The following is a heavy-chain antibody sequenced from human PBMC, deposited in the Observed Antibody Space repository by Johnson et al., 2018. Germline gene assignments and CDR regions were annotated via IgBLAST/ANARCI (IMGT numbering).Heavy chain of an antibody. Sequence: VQLLESGGGVVQPGRSLRLSCAASGFTFSSYGMHWVRQAPGKGLEWVAVISYDGSNKYYADSVKGRFTISRDNSKNTLYLQMNSLRAEDTAVYYCAKDSPGGGWPLDAFDIWGQGTMVTVSS. CDR3: AKDSPGGGWPLDAFDI. J-gene: IGHJ3*02. CDR1: GFTFSSYG. V-gene: IGHV3-30*18. D-gene: IGHD6-19*01. CDR2: ISYDGSNK.